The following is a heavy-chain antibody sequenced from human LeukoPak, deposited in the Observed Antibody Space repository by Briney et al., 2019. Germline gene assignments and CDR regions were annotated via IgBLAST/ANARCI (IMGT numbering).Heavy chain of an antibody. CDR3: ARVVGATRPTSSHFDY. CDR2: IYYSGST. J-gene: IGHJ4*02. D-gene: IGHD1-26*01. V-gene: IGHV4-39*01. Sequence: SETLSLTCTVSGGSISSSSYYWGWIRQPPGKGLEWIGSIYYSGSTYYNPSLKSRVTISVDTSKNQFSLKLSSVTAADTAVYYCARVVGATRPTSSHFDYWGQGTLVTVSS. CDR1: GGSISSSSYY.